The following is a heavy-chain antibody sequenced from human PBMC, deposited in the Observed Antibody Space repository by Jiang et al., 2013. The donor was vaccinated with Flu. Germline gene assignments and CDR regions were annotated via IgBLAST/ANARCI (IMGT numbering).Heavy chain of an antibody. J-gene: IGHJ5*02. CDR1: GGSISSGSYY. CDR2: IYTSGST. D-gene: IGHD2-15*01. V-gene: IGHV4-61*02. CDR3: ARWGSGGIAGWFDP. Sequence: GPGLVKPSQTLSLTCTVSGGSISSGSYYWSWIRQPAGKGLEWIGRIYTSGSTNYSPSLKSRVTISADTSKNQFSLKLSSVTAADTAVYYCARWGSGGIAGWFDPWGQGTLVTVSS.